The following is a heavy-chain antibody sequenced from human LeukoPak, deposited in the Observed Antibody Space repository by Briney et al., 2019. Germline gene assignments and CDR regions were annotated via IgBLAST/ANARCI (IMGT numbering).Heavy chain of an antibody. J-gene: IGHJ4*02. CDR1: GGSISSYY. CDR2: IYYSGST. D-gene: IGHD3-22*01. V-gene: IGHV4-59*12. CDR3: AKGAPYYYDSSGYSSFDY. Sequence: SETLSLTCTVSGGSISSYYWSWIRQPPGKGLEWIGYIYYSGSTNYNPSLKSRVTISVDTSKNQFSLKLSSVTAADTALYYCAKGAPYYYDSSGYSSFDYWGQGTLVTVSS.